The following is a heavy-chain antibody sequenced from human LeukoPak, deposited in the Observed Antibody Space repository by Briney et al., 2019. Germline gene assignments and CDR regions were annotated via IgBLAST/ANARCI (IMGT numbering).Heavy chain of an antibody. J-gene: IGHJ4*02. CDR3: ARAWGYSYGPHFDY. V-gene: IGHV1-2*02. CDR2: INPNSGGT. Sequence: ASVKVSCKASGYTFTGYYTHWVRQAPGQGLEWMGWINPNSGGTNYAQKFQGRVTMTRDTSISTAYMELSRLRSDDTAVYYCARAWGYSYGPHFDYWGQGTLVTVSS. D-gene: IGHD5-18*01. CDR1: GYTFTGYY.